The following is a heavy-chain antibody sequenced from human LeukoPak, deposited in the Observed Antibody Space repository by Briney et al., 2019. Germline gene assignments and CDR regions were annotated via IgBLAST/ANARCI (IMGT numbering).Heavy chain of an antibody. D-gene: IGHD2-15*01. CDR3: ASLYCSGGSCFHYYYMDV. CDR1: GYTFTGYY. CDR2: IIPIFGTA. Sequence: SVKVSCKASGYTFTGYYMHWVRQAPGQGLEWMGGIIPIFGTANYAQKFQGRVTITADESTSTAYMELSSLRSEDTAVYYCASLYCSGGSCFHYYYMDVWGKGTTVTISS. V-gene: IGHV1-69*13. J-gene: IGHJ6*03.